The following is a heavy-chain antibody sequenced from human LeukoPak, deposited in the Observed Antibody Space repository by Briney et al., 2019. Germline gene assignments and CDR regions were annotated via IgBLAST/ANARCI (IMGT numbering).Heavy chain of an antibody. V-gene: IGHV4-59*01. D-gene: IGHD3-22*01. CDR1: GGSISSYN. CDR2: IYYSGST. Sequence: SETLSLTCTVSGGSISSYNWSWIRQPPGKGLEWIGYIYYSGSTNYNPSLKSRVTISVDTSKNQFSLKLSSVTAADTAVYYCARDAVVSPFDYWGQGTLVTVSS. CDR3: ARDAVVSPFDY. J-gene: IGHJ4*02.